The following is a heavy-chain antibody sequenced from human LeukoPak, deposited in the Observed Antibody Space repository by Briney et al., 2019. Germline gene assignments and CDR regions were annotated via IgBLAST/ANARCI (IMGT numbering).Heavy chain of an antibody. V-gene: IGHV4-59*08. Sequence: SETLSLTCTVPGGSISSYYWSWIRQPPGKGLEWIGYIYYSGSTNYNPSLKSRVTISVDTSKNQFSLKLSSVTAADTAVYYCARFPIAAAGSKFNWFDPWGQGTLVTVSS. CDR2: IYYSGST. D-gene: IGHD6-13*01. CDR3: ARFPIAAAGSKFNWFDP. J-gene: IGHJ5*02. CDR1: GGSISSYY.